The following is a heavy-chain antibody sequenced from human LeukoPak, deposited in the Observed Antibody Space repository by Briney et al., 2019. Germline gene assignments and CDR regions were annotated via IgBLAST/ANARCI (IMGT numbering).Heavy chain of an antibody. Sequence: GGSLRLSCAASGFTFSSYGMHWVRQAPGKGLEWVAVIWYDGSNKYYADSVKGRFTISRDNSKNTLYLQMNSLRAEDTAVYYCARDDGPVGATDVGAFDIWGQGTMVTVSS. V-gene: IGHV3-33*01. CDR1: GFTFSSYG. J-gene: IGHJ3*02. D-gene: IGHD1-26*01. CDR3: ARDDGPVGATDVGAFDI. CDR2: IWYDGSNK.